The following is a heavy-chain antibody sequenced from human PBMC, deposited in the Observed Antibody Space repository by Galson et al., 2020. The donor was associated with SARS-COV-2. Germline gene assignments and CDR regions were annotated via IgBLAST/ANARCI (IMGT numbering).Heavy chain of an antibody. D-gene: IGHD3-10*01. J-gene: IGHJ5*02. V-gene: IGHV1-24*01. CDR3: ATGTPLPRGFWFDP. Sequence: KISCKVSGYTLTELSMHWVRQAPGKGLEWMGGFDPEDGETIYAQKFQGRVTMTEDTSTDTAYMELSSLRSEDTAVYYCATGTPLPRGFWFDPWGQGTLVTVSS. CDR2: FDPEDGET. CDR1: GYTLTELS.